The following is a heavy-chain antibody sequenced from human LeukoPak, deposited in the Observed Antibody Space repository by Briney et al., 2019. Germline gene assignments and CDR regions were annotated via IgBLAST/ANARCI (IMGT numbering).Heavy chain of an antibody. CDR1: GFTFSSYA. J-gene: IGHJ4*02. CDR3: AKGTLGSCSGVTCYEFDY. Sequence: GGSLRLSCAAPGFTFSSYAMNWFRKAPGNRLGWVSSIIGSGRDTYYADSVKGRITISRDNSKNTVYLQMNSLRAEDTALYYCAKGTLGSCSGVTCYEFDYWGQGTLVTVSS. V-gene: IGHV3-23*01. D-gene: IGHD2-8*02. CDR2: IIGSGRDT.